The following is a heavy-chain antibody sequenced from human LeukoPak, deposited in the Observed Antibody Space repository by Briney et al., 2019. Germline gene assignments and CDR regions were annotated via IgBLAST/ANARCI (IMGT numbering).Heavy chain of an antibody. Sequence: GASVKVSCKASGYTFTSYDINWVRQATGQGLEWMGIMNPSGGSTTYAQKFQGRVTMTRDTSTSTVYMELSSLRSEDTAVYYCARDVRRAYDSSYSGAFDIWGQGTMVTVSS. CDR1: GYTFTSYD. CDR3: ARDVRRAYDSSYSGAFDI. D-gene: IGHD3-22*01. CDR2: MNPSGGST. V-gene: IGHV1-46*01. J-gene: IGHJ3*02.